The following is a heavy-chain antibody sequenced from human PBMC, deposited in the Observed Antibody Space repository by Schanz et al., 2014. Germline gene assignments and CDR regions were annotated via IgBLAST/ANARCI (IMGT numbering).Heavy chain of an antibody. V-gene: IGHV3-23*01. Sequence: EVQLLESGGGLVQPGGSLRLSCAASGFSFSIFAMTWVRQAPGQGLEWVSTISGSGGDTYPADSVRGRFTISRDNSKNTLYLQMNNLRAEDTAVYYCARDRVGASSHFDYWGQGTLVTVSS. CDR3: ARDRVGASSHFDY. CDR1: GFSFSIFA. J-gene: IGHJ4*02. D-gene: IGHD1-26*01. CDR2: ISGSGGDT.